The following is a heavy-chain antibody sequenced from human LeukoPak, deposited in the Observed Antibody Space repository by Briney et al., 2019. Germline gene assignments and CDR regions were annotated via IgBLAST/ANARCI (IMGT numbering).Heavy chain of an antibody. V-gene: IGHV3-30*14. J-gene: IGHJ4*02. Sequence: GRSLRLSCAASGFTFSSYAMHWVRQAPGKGLEWVAVISYDGSNRYYADSVKGRFTISRDNSKNTPYLQMNSLRAEDTAVYYCAREACSGGSCYSGYFDYWGQGTLVTVSS. CDR1: GFTFSSYA. CDR3: AREACSGGSCYSGYFDY. D-gene: IGHD2-15*01. CDR2: ISYDGSNR.